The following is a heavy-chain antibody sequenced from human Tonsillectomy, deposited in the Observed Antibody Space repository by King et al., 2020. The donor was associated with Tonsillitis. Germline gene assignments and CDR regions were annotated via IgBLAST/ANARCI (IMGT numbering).Heavy chain of an antibody. Sequence: QLVQSGAEVKKPGASVKVSCKASGYIFTSSDISWVRQAPGQGLEWMRWISAYNGHINYAQKLQGRVTMTTDTSTSTAYMELRSLRSDDTAVYYCARGLVRGVILDYFDYWGQGTLVTVSS. CDR1: GYIFTSSD. D-gene: IGHD3-10*01. CDR2: ISAYNGHI. V-gene: IGHV1-18*01. CDR3: ARGLVRGVILDYFDY. J-gene: IGHJ4*02.